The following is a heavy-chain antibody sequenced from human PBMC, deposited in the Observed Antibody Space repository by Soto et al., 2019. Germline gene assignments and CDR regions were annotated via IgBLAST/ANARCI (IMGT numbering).Heavy chain of an antibody. D-gene: IGHD6-6*01. Sequence: PSQTLSLTCAISGDSVSSNSAAWNWIRQSPSRGLEWLGRTYYRSKWYNDYAVSVKSRITINPDTSKNQFSLQLNSVTPEDTAVYYCARVPFKLGCQLDLGYFSFRGRRSLVPVSS. J-gene: IGHJ4*01. CDR2: TYYRSKWYN. V-gene: IGHV6-1*01. CDR1: GDSVSSNSAA. CDR3: ARVPFKLGCQLDLGYFSF.